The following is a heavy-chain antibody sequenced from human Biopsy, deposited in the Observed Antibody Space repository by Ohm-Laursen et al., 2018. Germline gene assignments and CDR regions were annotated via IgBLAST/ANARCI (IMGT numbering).Heavy chain of an antibody. CDR2: IYSGGNT. V-gene: IGHV4-61*01. J-gene: IGHJ4*02. Sequence: GTLSLTCTVSGDSLTSGPENWSWIRQSPGQGLEYIGFIYSGGNTNYNPSLKNRVTMSVDTSKNQFYLKLYSVTAADTAVYYCARGRRTSGWPYFDNWGQGALDSVSP. CDR1: GDSLTSGPEN. CDR3: ARGRRTSGWPYFDN. D-gene: IGHD6-19*01.